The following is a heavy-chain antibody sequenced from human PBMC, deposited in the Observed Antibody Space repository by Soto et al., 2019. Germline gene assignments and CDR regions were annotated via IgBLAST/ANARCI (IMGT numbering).Heavy chain of an antibody. Sequence: PSETLSLTCTVSGGSISSGDYYWSWIRQPPGKGLEWIGYIYYSGSTYYNPSLKSRVTISVDTSKNQFSLKLSSVTAADTAVYYCAREREAAAAPNWFDPWGQGTLVTVSS. CDR2: IYYSGST. CDR1: GGSISSGDYY. D-gene: IGHD6-13*01. CDR3: AREREAAAAPNWFDP. V-gene: IGHV4-30-4*01. J-gene: IGHJ5*02.